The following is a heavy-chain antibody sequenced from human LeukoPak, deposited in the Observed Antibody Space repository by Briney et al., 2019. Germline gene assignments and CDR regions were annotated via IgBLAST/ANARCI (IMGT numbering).Heavy chain of an antibody. D-gene: IGHD1-26*01. CDR2: ISSSGSTI. J-gene: IGHJ3*02. Sequence: GGSLRLSCAASGFTFSDYYMSWIRQAPGKGLEWVSYISSSGSTIYYADSVKGRFTIARDNAKNSLYLQMNSLRAEDTAVYYCARELGATVDAFDIWGQGTMVTVSS. CDR3: ARELGATVDAFDI. CDR1: GFTFSDYY. V-gene: IGHV3-11*01.